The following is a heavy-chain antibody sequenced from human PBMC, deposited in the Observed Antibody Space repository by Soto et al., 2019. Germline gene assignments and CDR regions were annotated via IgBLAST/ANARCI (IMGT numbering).Heavy chain of an antibody. CDR1: GFTCTSYA. J-gene: IGHJ6*02. D-gene: IGHD3-3*01. CDR2: ISYDGSDK. CDR3: ARWLSGYYYGMDV. Sequence: VGSLRLSCAASGFTCTSYAMHLVRQAPGKGLEWVAIISYDGSDKQYADSVKGRFTFSRDNSKNTLYLQMNSLRADDTAVYYCARWLSGYYYGMDVWGQGTTVTVSS. V-gene: IGHV3-30-3*01.